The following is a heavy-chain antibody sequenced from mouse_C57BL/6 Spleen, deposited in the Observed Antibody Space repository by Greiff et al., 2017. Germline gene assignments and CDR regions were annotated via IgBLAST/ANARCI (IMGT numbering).Heavy chain of an antibody. CDR2: ISPGDGDT. J-gene: IGHJ2*01. D-gene: IGHD1-1*01. CDR3: AKSRATVAFDY. CDR1: GYAFSSYW. Sequence: QVQLQHSGAELVKPGASVKISCKASGYAFSSYWMNWVKQRPGKGLEWIGQISPGDGDTNYNGKFKGKATLTADKSYSTAYMQLSSLTSEASAVYFCAKSRATVAFDYGGQGTTLTVSS. V-gene: IGHV1-80*01.